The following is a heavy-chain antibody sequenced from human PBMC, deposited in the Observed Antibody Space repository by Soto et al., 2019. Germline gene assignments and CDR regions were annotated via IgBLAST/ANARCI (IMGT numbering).Heavy chain of an antibody. Sequence: QLHLVQSGAEVKKPGASVKVSCKGSGYGFTTYGITWVRQAPGQGLEWMAWISAQNGNTNYAQKLQGRVTVNRDTSTSTAYMELMSLRSDDTAVYYCARGRYGDYWGQGALVTVSS. V-gene: IGHV1-18*01. CDR2: ISAQNGNT. CDR1: GYGFTTYG. CDR3: ARGRYGDY. J-gene: IGHJ4*02. D-gene: IGHD1-1*01.